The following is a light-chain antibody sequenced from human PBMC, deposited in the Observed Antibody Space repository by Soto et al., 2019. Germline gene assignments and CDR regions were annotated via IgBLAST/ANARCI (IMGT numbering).Light chain of an antibody. Sequence: EMVLTQSPGTLSLSPGERATLSCRTSQSVNSRYLAWYQHKPGQAPRLLIYGASNRATGIPDSFSGSASGTAFTLTIIRMEPEDFEVYYCVRCDSSPSSWTFGQGTKVDI. CDR2: GAS. V-gene: IGKV3-20*01. CDR3: VRCDSSPSSWT. J-gene: IGKJ1*01. CDR1: QSVNSRY.